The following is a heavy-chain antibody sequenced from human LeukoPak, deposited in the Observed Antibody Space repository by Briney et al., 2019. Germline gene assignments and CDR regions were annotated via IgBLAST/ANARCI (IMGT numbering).Heavy chain of an antibody. D-gene: IGHD1-26*01. J-gene: IGHJ6*03. V-gene: IGHV1-8*01. Sequence: ASVKVSCKASGYTFTSYDINWVRQATGQGLEWMGWMNPSSGNTSYAQKFQGRVTMTRNTSISTAYMELSSLRSEDTAVYYCARGARSGNSWSYAYYYYYYMDVWGKGTTVTVCS. CDR3: ARGARSGNSWSYAYYYYYYMDV. CDR2: MNPSSGNT. CDR1: GYTFTSYD.